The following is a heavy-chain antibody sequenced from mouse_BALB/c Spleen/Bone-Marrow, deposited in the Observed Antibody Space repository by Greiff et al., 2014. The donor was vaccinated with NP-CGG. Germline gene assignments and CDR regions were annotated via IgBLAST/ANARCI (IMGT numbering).Heavy chain of an antibody. CDR1: GYSFTRYW. Sequence: EVQRVESGTVLAGPGASVKMSCKASGYSFTRYWMHWVKQRPGQGLEWIGVIYPGNSDTIYNQKFKGKAKLTAVTSASTAYMELSSLTNEDSAVYYCTRSYYDYGGFPYWGQGTLVTVSA. D-gene: IGHD2-4*01. CDR2: IYPGNSDT. J-gene: IGHJ3*01. CDR3: TRSYYDYGGFPY. V-gene: IGHV1-5*01.